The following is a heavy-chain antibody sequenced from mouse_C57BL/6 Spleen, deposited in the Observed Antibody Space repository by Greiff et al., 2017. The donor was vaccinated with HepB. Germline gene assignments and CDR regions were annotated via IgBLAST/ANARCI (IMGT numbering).Heavy chain of an antibody. CDR3: ARLGDGYYVGYAMDY. CDR2: IYPGDGDT. V-gene: IGHV1-82*01. Sequence: VQLQQSGPELVKPGASVKISCKASGYAFSSSWMNWVKQRPGKGLEWIGRIYPGDGDTNYNGKFKGKATLTADKSSSTAYMQLSSLTSEDSAVYVCARLGDGYYVGYAMDYWGQGTSVTVSS. CDR1: GYAFSSSW. J-gene: IGHJ4*01. D-gene: IGHD2-3*01.